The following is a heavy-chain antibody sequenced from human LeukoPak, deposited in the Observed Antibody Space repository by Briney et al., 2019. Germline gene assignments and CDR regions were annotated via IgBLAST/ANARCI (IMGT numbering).Heavy chain of an antibody. V-gene: IGHV1-69-2*01. CDR3: ATGRYCSGGSCYLDY. CDR1: GYTFTDYY. D-gene: IGHD2-15*01. CDR2: VDPEDGET. Sequence: ASVKVSCKVSGYTFTDYYMHWVQQAPGKGLEWMGLVDPEDGETIYAEKFQGRVTITADTSTDTAYMELSSLRSEDTAVYYCATGRYCSGGSCYLDYWGQGTLATVSS. J-gene: IGHJ4*02.